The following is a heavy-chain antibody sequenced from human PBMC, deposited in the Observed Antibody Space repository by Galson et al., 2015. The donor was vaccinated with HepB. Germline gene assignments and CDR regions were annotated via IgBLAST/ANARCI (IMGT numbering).Heavy chain of an antibody. CDR2: INPNSGGT. CDR3: ARMAADYYYYYGMDV. J-gene: IGHJ6*02. V-gene: IGHV1-2*02. D-gene: IGHD2-15*01. CDR1: GYTFTGYY. Sequence: SVKVSCKASGYTFTGYYIHWVRQAPGQGLEWMGWINPNSGGTNFAQNIQGRVTMARDTSISTAYMELSSLRSDDTAVYYCARMAADYYYYYGMDVWGQGTTVTVSS.